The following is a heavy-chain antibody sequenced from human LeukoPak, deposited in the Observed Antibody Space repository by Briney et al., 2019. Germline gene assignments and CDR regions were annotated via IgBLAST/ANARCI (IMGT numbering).Heavy chain of an antibody. CDR2: ISTSGGST. CDR1: EFPFSNYG. V-gene: IGHV3-23*01. CDR3: ARRYMATSAEDFDY. J-gene: IGHJ4*02. Sequence: GGTLRLSCAASEFPFSNYGMSWVRQAPGKGLEWVSSISTSGGSTYYADSVKGRFTISRDNAKNSLYLQMNSLRAEDAAVYYCARRYMATSAEDFDYWGQGTLVTVSS. D-gene: IGHD5-24*01.